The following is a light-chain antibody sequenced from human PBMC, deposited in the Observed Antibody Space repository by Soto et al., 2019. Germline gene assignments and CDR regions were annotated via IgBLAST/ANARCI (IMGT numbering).Light chain of an antibody. J-gene: IGLJ1*01. CDR3: AGRDDSLSGLYV. CDR2: SNY. Sequence: SVLTQPPSASGTPGQRVTISCSASSGSLSVDWYQHLPGTAPKLLIYSNYQRPSGVPDRFSGSKSGTSASLVISGLQSEDDADYYCAGRDDSLSGLYVFGTGTKLTVL. V-gene: IGLV1-44*01. CDR1: SGSLS.